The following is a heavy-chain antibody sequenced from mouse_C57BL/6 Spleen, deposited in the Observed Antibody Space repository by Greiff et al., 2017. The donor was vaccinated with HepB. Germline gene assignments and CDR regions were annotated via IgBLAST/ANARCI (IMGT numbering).Heavy chain of an antibody. D-gene: IGHD2-4*01. V-gene: IGHV1-26*01. Sequence: EVQLQQSGPELVKPGASVKISCKASGYTFTDYYMNWVKQSHGKSLEWIGDINPNNGGTSYNQKFKGKATLTVDKSSSTAYMELRSLTSEDSAVYYCASYDYDLAWFAYWGQGTLVTVSA. CDR2: INPNNGGT. J-gene: IGHJ3*01. CDR3: ASYDYDLAWFAY. CDR1: GYTFTDYY.